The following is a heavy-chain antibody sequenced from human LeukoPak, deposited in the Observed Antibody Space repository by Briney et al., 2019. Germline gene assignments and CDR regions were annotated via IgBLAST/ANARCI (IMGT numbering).Heavy chain of an antibody. J-gene: IGHJ4*02. V-gene: IGHV4-30-2*01. D-gene: IGHD2-15*01. CDR2: IYHSGST. CDR1: GGSISSGGYS. Sequence: SETLSLTCAVSGGSISSGGYSWSWIRQPPGKGLEWIGYIYHSGSTYYNPSLKSRVTISVDRSKNQFSLKLSSVTAADTAAYYCASIGNFRAADYDYWGQGTLVTVSS. CDR3: ASIGNFRAADYDY.